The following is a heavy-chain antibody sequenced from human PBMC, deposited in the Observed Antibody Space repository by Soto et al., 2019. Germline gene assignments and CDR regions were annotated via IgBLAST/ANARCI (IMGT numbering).Heavy chain of an antibody. CDR3: ARGDYYDIHDY. D-gene: IGHD3-22*01. J-gene: IGHJ4*02. CDR1: GGTFSSYA. V-gene: IGHV1-69*05. Sequence: GASVKVSCKASGGTFSSYAINWVRQAPGQGLEWMGWIIAIFGKANYAQKFQGRVTITRDTSASTAYMEVSSLRSEDTAVYYCARGDYYDIHDYWGQGTLVTVSS. CDR2: IIAIFGKA.